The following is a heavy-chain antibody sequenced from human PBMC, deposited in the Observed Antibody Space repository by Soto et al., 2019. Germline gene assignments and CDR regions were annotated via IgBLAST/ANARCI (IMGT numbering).Heavy chain of an antibody. V-gene: IGHV3-23*01. D-gene: IGHD3-16*01. Sequence: PAGSLRLSCAASGFSFSSYAMSWVRQAPGKGLEWVSAISGSGGSTYYADSVKGRFTISRDNSKNTLYLQMNSLRAEDTAVYYCAKDLGAPDAFDIWGQGTMVTVSS. CDR3: AKDLGAPDAFDI. CDR2: ISGSGGST. J-gene: IGHJ3*02. CDR1: GFSFSSYA.